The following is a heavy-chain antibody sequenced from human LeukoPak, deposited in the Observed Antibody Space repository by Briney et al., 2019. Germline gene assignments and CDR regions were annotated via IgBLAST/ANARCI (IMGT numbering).Heavy chain of an antibody. Sequence: SVKVSCKASGFTLSGSAVQWVRQARGQRLEWLGWVIVDSGRTHFLQKLQDRVVLTRDMSTNTAYMELTGLTSEDTAVYYCATDSTPMVRGLIIAFAYWGQGTQVTVSS. CDR1: GFTLSGSA. D-gene: IGHD3-10*01. V-gene: IGHV1-58*01. CDR2: VIVDSGRT. J-gene: IGHJ4*02. CDR3: ATDSTPMVRGLIIAFAY.